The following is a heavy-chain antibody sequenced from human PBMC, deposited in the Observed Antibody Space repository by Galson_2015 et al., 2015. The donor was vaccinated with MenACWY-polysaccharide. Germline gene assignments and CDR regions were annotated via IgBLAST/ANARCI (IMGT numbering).Heavy chain of an antibody. CDR1: GGTFRKHA. V-gene: IGHV1-69*13. Sequence: SVKVSCKAPGGTFRKHAVSWVRQAPGKGLEWMGGIIPFFGTAHYAQKFQGRVTITEDEHTRTDFMDMSSLRSEYTAVYYCARRGVTCIPDTSYYYGNDVWGQGTTVIVSS. CDR2: IIPFFGTA. CDR3: ARRGVTCIPDTSYYYGNDV. J-gene: IGHJ6*02. D-gene: IGHD3-10*01.